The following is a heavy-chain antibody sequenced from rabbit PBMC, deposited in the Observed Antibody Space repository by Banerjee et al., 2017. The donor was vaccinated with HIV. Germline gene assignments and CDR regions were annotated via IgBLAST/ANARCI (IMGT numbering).Heavy chain of an antibody. V-gene: IGHV1S47*01. CDR1: GFDFSSYG. CDR3: ARYSNYYGMDL. Sequence: QEQLKESGEGLVQPGGSLTLSCKASGFDFSSYGVSWVRQAPGKGLEWIGYIDTVFGSTYYATWVNGRFTISSHNAQNTVDLQMNSLTAADTATYFCARYSNYYGMDLWGPGTLVTVS. CDR2: IDTVFGST. J-gene: IGHJ6*01.